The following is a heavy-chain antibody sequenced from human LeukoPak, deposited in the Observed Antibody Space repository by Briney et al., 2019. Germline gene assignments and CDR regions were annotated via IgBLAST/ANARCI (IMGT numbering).Heavy chain of an antibody. J-gene: IGHJ4*02. CDR2: TYYRSKWYN. D-gene: IGHD6-19*01. CDR1: GDSVSIKNGA. CDR3: ARDFGTTGWHTFDY. Sequence: SQTLSLTCVVSGDSVSIKNGAWNWIRQSPSRGLEWLGSTYYRSKWYNDYAESMEGRMTISQDTSKNQYSLHLNSVTPDDTAVYYCARDFGTTGWHTFDYWGQGTLVTVSS. V-gene: IGHV6-1*01.